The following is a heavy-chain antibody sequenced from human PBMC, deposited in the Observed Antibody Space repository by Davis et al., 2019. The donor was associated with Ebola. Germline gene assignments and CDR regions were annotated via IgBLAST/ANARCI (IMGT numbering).Heavy chain of an antibody. Sequence: GGSLRLSCVASGFTFSSYTMNWVRQAPGKGLEWVSYISSSSSTIYYADSVKGRFTISRDNAKNSLYLQMNSLRDEDTAVYYCARTYCISTSCYFAYYYGMDVWGQGTTVTVSS. D-gene: IGHD2-2*01. J-gene: IGHJ6*02. V-gene: IGHV3-48*02. CDR3: ARTYCISTSCYFAYYYGMDV. CDR2: ISSSSSTI. CDR1: GFTFSSYT.